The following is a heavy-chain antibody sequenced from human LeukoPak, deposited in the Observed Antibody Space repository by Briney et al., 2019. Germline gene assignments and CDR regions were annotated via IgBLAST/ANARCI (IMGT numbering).Heavy chain of an antibody. J-gene: IGHJ4*02. D-gene: IGHD3-22*01. CDR1: GYTFTGYY. V-gene: IGHV1-2*02. CDR2: INPNSGGT. CDR3: ARGTYYYDSSGPSR. Sequence: ASVKVSCKASGYTFTGYYMHWVRQAPGQGLEWMGWINPNSGGTNYAQKFQGRVTMTRDTSISTAYMELSRLRSDDTAVYYCARGTYYYDSSGPSRWGQETLVTVSS.